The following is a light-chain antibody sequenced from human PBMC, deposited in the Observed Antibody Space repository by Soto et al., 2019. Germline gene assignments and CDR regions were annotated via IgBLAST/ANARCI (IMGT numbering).Light chain of an antibody. Sequence: QSVLTQPPSVSGSPGQSVTISCTGTSSDVGSYNRVSWYQQPPGTAPKLMIYDVTNRPSGVPDRFSVSKSGNTASLTISGLQAEDEADYYCSSSTASSSVVFGGGTKLTVL. J-gene: IGLJ3*02. V-gene: IGLV2-18*02. CDR1: SSDVGSYNR. CDR3: SSSTASSSVV. CDR2: DVT.